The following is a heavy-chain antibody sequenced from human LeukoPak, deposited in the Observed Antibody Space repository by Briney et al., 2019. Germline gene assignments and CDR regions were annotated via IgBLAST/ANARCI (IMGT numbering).Heavy chain of an antibody. Sequence: GGSLRLSCAASGFTFSSYWMSWVRQAPGKGLEWVANIKQDGSEKYYVDSVKGRFTISRDNSKNTLYLQMNSLRAEDTAVYYCAKDGSEGYFDYWGQGTLVTVSS. D-gene: IGHD1-26*01. CDR2: IKQDGSEK. CDR3: AKDGSEGYFDY. J-gene: IGHJ4*02. CDR1: GFTFSSYW. V-gene: IGHV3-7*01.